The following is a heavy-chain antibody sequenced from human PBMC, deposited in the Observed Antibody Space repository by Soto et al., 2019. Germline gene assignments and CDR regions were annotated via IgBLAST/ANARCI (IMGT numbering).Heavy chain of an antibody. CDR1: GYSFTDYH. J-gene: IGHJ6*02. CDR2: INPKSGGT. CDR3: ARGDSTDCSNGVCSFFYNPHMDV. Sequence: ASVKVSCKASGYSFTDYHIHWVRQAPGQGLEWLGRINPKSGGTSTAQKFQGWVTMTTDTSISTASMELTRLTSDDTAIYYCARGDSTDCSNGVCSFFYNPHMDVWGQGTTVTV. V-gene: IGHV1-2*04. D-gene: IGHD2-8*01.